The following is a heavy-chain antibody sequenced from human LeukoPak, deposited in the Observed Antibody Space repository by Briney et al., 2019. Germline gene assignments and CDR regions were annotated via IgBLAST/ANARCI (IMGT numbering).Heavy chain of an antibody. CDR3: ARGYYDYVWGSYRNAFDI. CDR1: GYSISSGYY. CDR2: IYHSGST. J-gene: IGHJ3*02. V-gene: IGHV4-38-2*02. Sequence: SETLSLTCTVSGYSISSGYYWGWIRQPPGKGLEWIGSIYHSGSTYYNPSLKSRVTISVDTSKNQFSLKLSSVTAADTAVYYCARGYYDYVWGSYRNAFDIWGQGAMVTVSS. D-gene: IGHD3-16*02.